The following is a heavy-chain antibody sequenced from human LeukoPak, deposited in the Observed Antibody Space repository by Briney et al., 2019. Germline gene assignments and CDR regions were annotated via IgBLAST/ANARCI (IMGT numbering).Heavy chain of an antibody. CDR2: IYSGDSDT. J-gene: IGHJ5*02. CDR1: GYIFTTYW. V-gene: IGHV5-51*01. D-gene: IGHD3-22*01. Sequence: GESLQISCQASGYIFTTYWIGWVRQLPGKGLEWMGIIYSGDSDTRYSPSFQGQATISADKSISTAYLQWSSLKASDTAMCYCARRYYSNGFDPWGQGTLVTVSS. CDR3: ARRYYSNGFDP.